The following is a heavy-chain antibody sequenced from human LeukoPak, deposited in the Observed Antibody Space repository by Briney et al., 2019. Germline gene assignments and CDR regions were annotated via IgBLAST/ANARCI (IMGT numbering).Heavy chain of an antibody. CDR2: ISYDGSNK. J-gene: IGHJ4*02. CDR1: GFTFNDYA. V-gene: IGHV3-30-3*02. Sequence: GGSLRLSCAPSGFTFNDYAMHWVRQAPGKGPEWVAVISYDGSNKYYADSVKGRFTISRDNSKNTLYLQMDSLRAEDTAVYYCVKFSNRNQYDSSGYPDSWGQGTLVTVSS. CDR3: VKFSNRNQYDSSGYPDS. D-gene: IGHD3-22*01.